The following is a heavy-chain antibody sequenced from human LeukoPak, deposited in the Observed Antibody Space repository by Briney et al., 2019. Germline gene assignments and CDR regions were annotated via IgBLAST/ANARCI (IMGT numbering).Heavy chain of an antibody. CDR2: IYYSGST. D-gene: IGHD3-22*01. J-gene: IGHJ3*02. CDR1: GGSISSGDYY. Sequence: SQTLSLTCTVSGGSISSGDYYWRWLRQPPGTGLEGIGYIYYSGSTYYNPSLKSRVTISVDTSKNQFSLKLSSVTAADTAVYYCAREVAGYYDSSGYFDIWGQGTMVTVSS. V-gene: IGHV4-30-4*08. CDR3: AREVAGYYDSSGYFDI.